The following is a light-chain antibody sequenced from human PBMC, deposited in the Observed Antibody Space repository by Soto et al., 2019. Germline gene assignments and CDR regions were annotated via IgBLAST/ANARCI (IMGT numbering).Light chain of an antibody. CDR1: SSNLGSNF. CDR3: AAWDDSLSGVV. V-gene: IGLV1-47*01. Sequence: QSVLTQPPSASGTPGQRVTISCSGSSSNLGSNFVYWYQQLPGAAPKLLISRNNERPSGVPDRFSGSKSGTSASLAISGLRSEDEADYHCAAWDDSLSGVVFGGGPKVTVL. J-gene: IGLJ3*02. CDR2: RNN.